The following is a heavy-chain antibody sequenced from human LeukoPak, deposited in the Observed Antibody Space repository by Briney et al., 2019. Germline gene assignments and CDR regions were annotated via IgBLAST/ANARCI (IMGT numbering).Heavy chain of an antibody. CDR3: AREVGGDFDALDY. J-gene: IGHJ4*02. CDR1: GGSISTSNYY. V-gene: IGHV4-39*07. Sequence: SETLSLTCTVSGGSISTSNYYWGWIRQPPGKGLEWIGNIFYSGSTYYSPSLKSRVTISVDNSKNQLSLTLTSVTAADTAVYYCAREVGGDFDALDYWGQGTLVTVSS. CDR2: IFYSGST. D-gene: IGHD4-17*01.